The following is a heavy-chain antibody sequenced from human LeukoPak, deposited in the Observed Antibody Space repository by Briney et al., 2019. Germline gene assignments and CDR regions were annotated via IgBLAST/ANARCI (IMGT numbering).Heavy chain of an antibody. Sequence: GASVKVSCKASGYTFTGYYMHWVRQAPGQGLEWMGWINAGNGNTKYSQKFQGRVTITRDTSASTAYMELSSLRSEDTAVYYCTRETSSRYFDYWGRGTLVTVSS. CDR2: INAGNGNT. J-gene: IGHJ4*02. V-gene: IGHV1/OR15-3*02. CDR1: GYTFTGYY. CDR3: TRETSSRYFDY.